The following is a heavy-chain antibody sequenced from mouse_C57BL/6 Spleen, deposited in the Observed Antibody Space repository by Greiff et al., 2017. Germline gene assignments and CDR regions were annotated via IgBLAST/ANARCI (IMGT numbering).Heavy chain of an antibody. J-gene: IGHJ2*01. CDR3: ARWPGSSLYFGY. CDR2: IYPGDGDT. Sequence: VMLVESGPELVKPGASVKISCKASGYAFSSSWMNWVKQRPGKGLEWIGRIYPGDGDTNYNGKFKGKATLTADKSSSTAYMQLSSLTSEDSAVYFCARWPGSSLYFGYWGQGTTLTVSS. CDR1: GYAFSSSW. D-gene: IGHD1-1*01. V-gene: IGHV1-82*01.